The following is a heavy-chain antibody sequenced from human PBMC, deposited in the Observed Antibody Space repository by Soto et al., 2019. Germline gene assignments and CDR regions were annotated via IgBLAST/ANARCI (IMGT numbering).Heavy chain of an antibody. CDR3: AKEGGLSGSYYISSSYYFDY. CDR2: ISYDGSNS. J-gene: IGHJ4*02. D-gene: IGHD1-26*01. CDR1: GVTFNSYG. Sequence: QVQLVESGGGVVQPGRYLRVSCVASGVTFNSYGMHWVRQAPGKGLEWVAIISYDGSNSYYADSVKGRFTISRDNSKNTLSLQMNSLRAEDTSVYYCAKEGGLSGSYYISSSYYFDYWGQGTLVTVSS. V-gene: IGHV3-30*18.